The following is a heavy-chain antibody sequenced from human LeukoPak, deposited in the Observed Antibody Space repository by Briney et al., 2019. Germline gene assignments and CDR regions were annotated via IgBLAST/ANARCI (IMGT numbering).Heavy chain of an antibody. V-gene: IGHV4-59*01. CDR3: AREGVGATH. Sequence: PSETLSLTCTVSGGSISSYYWSWIRQPPGKGLEWIGYIYYSGSTNYNPSLRSRATISVDTSKNQFSLKLSSVTAADTAVYYCAREGVGATHWGQGTLVTVSS. D-gene: IGHD1-26*01. J-gene: IGHJ4*02. CDR1: GGSISSYY. CDR2: IYYSGST.